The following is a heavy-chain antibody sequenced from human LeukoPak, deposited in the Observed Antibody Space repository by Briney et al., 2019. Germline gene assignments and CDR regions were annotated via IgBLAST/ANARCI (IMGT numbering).Heavy chain of an antibody. CDR2: IYHSGST. CDR3: ARGVTGDLDY. CDR1: GVSISSGSYS. D-gene: IGHD7-27*01. Sequence: SETLSLTCAVSGVSISSGSYSWSWIRQPPGKGLEWIGYIYHSGSTYYNPSLKSRVTISVDRSKNQFSLKLSSVTAADTAVYYCARGVTGDLDYWGQGTLVTVSS. V-gene: IGHV4-30-2*01. J-gene: IGHJ4*02.